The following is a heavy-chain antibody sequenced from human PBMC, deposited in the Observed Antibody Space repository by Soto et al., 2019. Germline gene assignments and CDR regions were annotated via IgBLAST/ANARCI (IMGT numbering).Heavy chain of an antibody. D-gene: IGHD6-19*01. V-gene: IGHV1-8*01. CDR2: MNPNSGNT. CDR1: GYTFTSYD. J-gene: IGHJ6*03. Sequence: QVQLVQSGAEVKKPGASVKVSCKASGYTFTSYDINWVRQATGQGLEWMGWMNPNSGNTGYAQKFQGRVTMTRNTTISTAYMELSSLRSEDTAVDYCARGGEYSSGWYYYYYYMDVWGKGATVTVSS. CDR3: ARGGEYSSGWYYYYYYMDV.